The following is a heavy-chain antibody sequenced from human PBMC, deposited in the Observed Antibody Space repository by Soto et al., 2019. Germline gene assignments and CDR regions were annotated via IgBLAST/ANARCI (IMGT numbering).Heavy chain of an antibody. CDR3: ARDLAAGDH. CDR1: GYTFTHYY. Sequence: QVQLVQSGAEVKKPGASVKVSCRTSGYTFTHYYIHWVRQAPGQGLEWLGIINPASGSTNYAQDFXXXXXXXXXXXXXXXXXXXXXXXXXXXXXFYCARDLAAGDHWGQGTLVTVSS. D-gene: IGHD6-13*01. J-gene: IGHJ4*02. V-gene: IGHV1-46*01. CDR2: INPASGST.